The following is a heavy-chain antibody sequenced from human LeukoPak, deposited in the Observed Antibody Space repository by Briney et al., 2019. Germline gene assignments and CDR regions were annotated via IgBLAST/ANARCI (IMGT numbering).Heavy chain of an antibody. J-gene: IGHJ6*03. D-gene: IGHD6-19*01. CDR3: AKGAAVAGTYYYYYMDV. CDR1: GFTFSSYA. Sequence: PGGSLRLSCAASGFTFSSYAMSRVRQAPGKGLEWVSAISGSGGSTYYADSVKGRFTISRDNSKNTLYLQMNSLRAEDTAVYYCAKGAAVAGTYYYYYMDVWGKGTTVTVSS. CDR2: ISGSGGST. V-gene: IGHV3-23*01.